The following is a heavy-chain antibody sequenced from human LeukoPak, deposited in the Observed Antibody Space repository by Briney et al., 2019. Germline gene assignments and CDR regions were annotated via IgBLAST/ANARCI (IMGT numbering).Heavy chain of an antibody. V-gene: IGHV3-11*04. CDR3: ARSELRYFDWLLFGV. D-gene: IGHD3-9*01. CDR1: GFTFSDYY. J-gene: IGHJ3*01. Sequence: PGGSLRLSCAASGFTFSDYYMSWIRQAPGKGLEWVSYISSSGSTKYYADSVKGRFTIPRDNAKNSLYLQMNSLRAEDTAVYYCARSELRYFDWLLFGVWGQGTMVTVSS. CDR2: ISSSGSTK.